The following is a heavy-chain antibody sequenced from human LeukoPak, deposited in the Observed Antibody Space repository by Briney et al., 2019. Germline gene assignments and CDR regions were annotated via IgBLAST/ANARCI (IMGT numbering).Heavy chain of an antibody. V-gene: IGHV3-23*01. J-gene: IGHJ5*02. CDR1: GFTFSSYA. Sequence: PGGSLRLSCAASGFTFSSYAMSWVRQAPGKGLEWVSGISGNSVSTYYADSVKGRLTISRDNSKNTLFLQMSSLRAEDTAVYYCAKGDRYDFWSGPLFDPWGQGTLVTVSS. D-gene: IGHD3-3*01. CDR2: ISGNSVST. CDR3: AKGDRYDFWSGPLFDP.